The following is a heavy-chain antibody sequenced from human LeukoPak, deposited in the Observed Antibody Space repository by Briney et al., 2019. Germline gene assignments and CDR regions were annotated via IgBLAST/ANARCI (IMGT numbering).Heavy chain of an antibody. CDR1: GGTFSSYT. D-gene: IGHD3-10*01. J-gene: IGHJ6*02. CDR3: ARSRDGSGTPGSYYYYYGMDV. CDR2: IIPILGIA. Sequence: ASVKVSCKASGGTFSSYTISWVRQAPGQGLEWMGRIIPILGIANCAQKFQGRVTITADKPTSTAYMELSSLRSEDTAVYYCARSRDGSGTPGSYYYYYGMDVWGQGTTVTVSS. V-gene: IGHV1-69*02.